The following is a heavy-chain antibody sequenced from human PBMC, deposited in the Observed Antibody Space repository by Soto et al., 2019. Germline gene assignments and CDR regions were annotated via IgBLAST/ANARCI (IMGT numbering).Heavy chain of an antibody. CDR1: GGSISSGGYS. CDR3: ARAQVSSWFQFDY. CDR2: IYHSGST. Sequence: QLQLQESGSGLVKPSQTLSLTCAVSGGSISSGGYSWSWIRQPPGKGLEWIGYIYHSGSTYYNPSHKSRVTISVDRSKNQFSLKLSSVTAADTAVYYCARAQVSSWFQFDYWGQGTLVTVSS. V-gene: IGHV4-30-2*01. J-gene: IGHJ4*02. D-gene: IGHD6-13*01.